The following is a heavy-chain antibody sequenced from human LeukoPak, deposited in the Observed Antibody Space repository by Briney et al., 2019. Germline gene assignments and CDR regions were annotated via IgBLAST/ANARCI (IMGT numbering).Heavy chain of an antibody. D-gene: IGHD5-24*01. CDR1: GFTFSSYW. CDR3: ARDDRDGYNYFAY. J-gene: IGHJ4*02. V-gene: IGHV3-7*04. CDR2: IKEDGSEK. Sequence: GGSLRLSCAASGFTFSSYWMTWVRQAPGKGLEWVANIKEDGSEKYYVDSVKGRFTISRDNAKNSLYLQMNSLRAEDSAVYYCARDDRDGYNYFAYWGQGTLDTVSS.